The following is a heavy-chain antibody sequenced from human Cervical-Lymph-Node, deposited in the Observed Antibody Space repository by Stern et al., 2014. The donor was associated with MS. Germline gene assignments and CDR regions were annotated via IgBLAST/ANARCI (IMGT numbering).Heavy chain of an antibody. Sequence: QVTLRESGPTLVKPTQTLTLTCTFSGFSFNTRGVGVGWSRQSPGKALEWLALIYYNNETRYSPSLRSRLTITRDTSKNQVVLTMANMDPVDTATYYCALDPQYRGQGARVTVSS. CDR2: IYYNNET. D-gene: IGHD4-11*01. V-gene: IGHV2-5*01. CDR1: GFSFNTRGVG. J-gene: IGHJ4*02. CDR3: ALDPQY.